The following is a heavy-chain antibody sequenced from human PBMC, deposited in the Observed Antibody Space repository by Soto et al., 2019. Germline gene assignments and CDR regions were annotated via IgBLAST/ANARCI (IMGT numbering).Heavy chain of an antibody. CDR3: ARDLEVPAAMFWHYYYYGMDV. CDR2: IWYDGSNK. J-gene: IGHJ6*02. D-gene: IGHD2-2*01. Sequence: GGSLRLSCAASGFTFSSYGMHWVRQAPGKGLEWVAVIWYDGSNKYYADSVKGRFTISRDNSKNTLYLQMNSLRAEYTAVYYCARDLEVPAAMFWHYYYYGMDVWGQGTTVTVSS. V-gene: IGHV3-33*01. CDR1: GFTFSSYG.